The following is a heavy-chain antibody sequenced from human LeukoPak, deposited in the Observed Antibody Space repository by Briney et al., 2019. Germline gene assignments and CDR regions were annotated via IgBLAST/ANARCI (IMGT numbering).Heavy chain of an antibody. CDR2: IYYSGST. CDR3: TRDLGSTNSDY. CDR1: GGAISRYY. Sequence: SETLSLTCSVSGGAISRYYWSWIRQPPGKGLEWIGYIYYSGSTNYNPSLKSRVTISVDTSKNQFSLKLSSVTAADTAVYYCTRDLGSTNSDYWGQGTLVTVSS. V-gene: IGHV4-59*12. D-gene: IGHD2-2*01. J-gene: IGHJ4*02.